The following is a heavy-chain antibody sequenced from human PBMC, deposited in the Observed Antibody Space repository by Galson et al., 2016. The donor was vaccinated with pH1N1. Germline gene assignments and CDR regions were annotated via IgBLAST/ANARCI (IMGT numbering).Heavy chain of an antibody. CDR2: INPNSGGT. CDR3: ACPYCDSFSCYRYLDH. J-gene: IGHJ4*02. Sequence: SVKVSCKASGYTFTGYYMHWVRQAPGQGLEWMGWINPNSGGTNYAQKFQGWVTMTRDTSISTAYMELSRLRSDDTATYYCACPYCDSFSCYRYLDHWGQGTPVTVSS. CDR1: GYTFTGYY. V-gene: IGHV1-2*04. D-gene: IGHD2-21*01.